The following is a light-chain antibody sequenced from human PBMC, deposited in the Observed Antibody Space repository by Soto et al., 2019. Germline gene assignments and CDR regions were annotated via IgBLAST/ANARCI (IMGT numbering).Light chain of an antibody. CDR1: SSDVGAYNF. CDR3: SSYTSSNTPDV. J-gene: IGLJ1*01. CDR2: EVT. V-gene: IGLV2-14*01. Sequence: QPVLTQPASVSGSPGQSITISCTGSSSDVGAYNFVSWYQHHPGKAPKLILYEVTTHPSGVSSRFSGSKSGNTASLTISGLQADDEANYYCSSYTSSNTPDVFGTGTKLTVL.